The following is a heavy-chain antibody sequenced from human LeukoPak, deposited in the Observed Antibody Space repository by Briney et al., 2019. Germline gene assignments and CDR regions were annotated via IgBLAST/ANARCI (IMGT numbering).Heavy chain of an antibody. V-gene: IGHV4-34*01. J-gene: IGHJ6*02. CDR2: INHSGST. Sequence: NSGGSLRLSCAASGFTFSNAWMNWVRQPPGKGLEWIGEINHSGSTNYNPSLKSRVTISVDTSKNQFSLKLSSVTAADTAVYYCARFREMATIRNSYGMDVWGQGTTVTVSS. D-gene: IGHD5-24*01. CDR3: ARFREMATIRNSYGMDV. CDR1: GFTFSNAW.